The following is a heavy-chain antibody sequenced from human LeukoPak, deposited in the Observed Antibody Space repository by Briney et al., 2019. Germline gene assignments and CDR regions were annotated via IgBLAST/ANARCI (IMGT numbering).Heavy chain of an antibody. D-gene: IGHD6-19*01. V-gene: IGHV1-2*02. CDR2: INPNSGGT. Sequence: ALVKVSCKASGYTFTGYYMHWVRQAPGQGLEWMGWINPNSGGTNYAQKFQGRVTMTRDTSISTAYMELSRLRSDDTAVYYCARDLDSSGWYYFDYWGQGTLVTVSS. J-gene: IGHJ4*02. CDR3: ARDLDSSGWYYFDY. CDR1: GYTFTGYY.